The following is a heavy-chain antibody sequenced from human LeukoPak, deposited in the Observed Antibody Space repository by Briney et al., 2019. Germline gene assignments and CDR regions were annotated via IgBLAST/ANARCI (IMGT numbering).Heavy chain of an antibody. V-gene: IGHV4-61*01. Sequence: SETLSLTCTVSGGSVSSGSYYWSWIRQPPGKGLEWIGYIYYSGSTNYNPSLKSRVTISVDTSKNQFSLKLSSVTAADTAVYYCARGFQAARPTDYWGQGTLVTVSS. D-gene: IGHD6-6*01. J-gene: IGHJ4*02. CDR1: GGSVSSGSYY. CDR2: IYYSGST. CDR3: ARGFQAARPTDY.